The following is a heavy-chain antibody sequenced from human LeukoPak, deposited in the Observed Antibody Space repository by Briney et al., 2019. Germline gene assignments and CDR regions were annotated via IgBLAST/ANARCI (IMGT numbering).Heavy chain of an antibody. D-gene: IGHD3-22*01. J-gene: IGHJ4*02. CDR3: VMFEEYYYDSSGYYGGGFDY. CDR1: GFTFSSYS. V-gene: IGHV3-21*03. CDR2: ISSSGSYI. Sequence: GGSLRLSCAASGFTFSSYSMNWVRQAPGKGLEWVSSISSSGSYIYYADSVKGRFTISRDNAKNSLYLQMNSLRAEDTAVYYCVMFEEYYYDSSGYYGGGFDYWGQGTLVTVSS.